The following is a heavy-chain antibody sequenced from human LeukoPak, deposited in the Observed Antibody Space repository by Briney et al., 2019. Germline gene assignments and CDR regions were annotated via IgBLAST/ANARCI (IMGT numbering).Heavy chain of an antibody. CDR3: ARQATEWNFDY. CDR1: GFTFSNYP. J-gene: IGHJ4*02. D-gene: IGHD3-3*01. V-gene: IGHV3-30-3*01. Sequence: PGGSLRLSCAASGFTFSNYPMHWVRQAPGKGLEWVAVISYDGSNKYYADSVKGRFTTSRDNSKNTLYLQMNSLRAEDTAMYYCARQATEWNFDYWGQGTLVTVSS. CDR2: ISYDGSNK.